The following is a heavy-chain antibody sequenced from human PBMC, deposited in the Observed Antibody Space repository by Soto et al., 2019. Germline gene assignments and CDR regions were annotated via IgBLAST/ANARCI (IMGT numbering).Heavy chain of an antibody. J-gene: IGHJ5*02. CDR1: GGSINNYY. CDR2: AFTTGTT. Sequence: PSETLSLTCSVTGGSINNYYWSWVRQSAGKGLEWIGRAFTTGTTDYNPSLKGRVTISVDTSKNQFSLSLRSVTAADTAIYYCARDFNSIFDDFADMRWNFDPWGQGTLVTVSS. CDR3: ARDFNSIFDDFADMRWNFDP. D-gene: IGHD3-3*02. V-gene: IGHV4-4*07.